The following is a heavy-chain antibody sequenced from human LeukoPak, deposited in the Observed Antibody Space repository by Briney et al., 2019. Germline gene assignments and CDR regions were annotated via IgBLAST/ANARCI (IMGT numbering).Heavy chain of an antibody. Sequence: GGSLRLSCEASGFTFSNYPMSWVRQAPGRGLEWVAFISNDGSNKYYADSVKGRFSISRDNSKNTLYLQMNSLRAEDTAVYYCARDLMIASNWFDPWGQGTLVTVSS. CDR1: GFTFSNYP. CDR2: ISNDGSNK. CDR3: ARDLMIASNWFDP. V-gene: IGHV3-30-3*01. J-gene: IGHJ5*02. D-gene: IGHD3-22*01.